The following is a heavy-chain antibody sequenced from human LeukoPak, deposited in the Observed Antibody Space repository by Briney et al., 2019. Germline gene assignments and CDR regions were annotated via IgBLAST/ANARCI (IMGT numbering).Heavy chain of an antibody. J-gene: IGHJ4*02. CDR1: GFTFNNYW. V-gene: IGHV3-7*01. D-gene: IGHD7-27*01. CDR3: ARGSGVFDY. CDR2: IKQDGSEK. Sequence: GGSLRLSCAASGFTFNNYWMSWVRQAPGKGLEWVANIKQDGSEKYYVDSVKGLFTISRDNAKNSLYLQMNSLRVEDTAIYYCARGSGVFDYWGQGTLVTVSS.